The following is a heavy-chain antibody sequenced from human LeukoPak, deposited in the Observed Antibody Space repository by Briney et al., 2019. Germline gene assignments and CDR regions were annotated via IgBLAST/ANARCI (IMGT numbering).Heavy chain of an antibody. Sequence: GETLRLSCAASGFTFNTYVMNWVRQAPGKGLEWVSSISSSSSYIYYADSVKGRFTISRDNAKNSLYLQMNSLRAEDTAVYYCARVAYYDSSGYYPNWFDPWGQGTLVTVSS. CDR3: ARVAYYDSSGYYPNWFDP. CDR1: GFTFNTYV. CDR2: ISSSSSYI. V-gene: IGHV3-21*01. D-gene: IGHD3-22*01. J-gene: IGHJ5*02.